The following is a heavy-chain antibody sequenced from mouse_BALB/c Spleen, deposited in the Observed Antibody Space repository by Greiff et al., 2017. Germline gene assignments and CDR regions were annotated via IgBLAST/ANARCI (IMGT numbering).Heavy chain of an antibody. Sequence: VQLQQSGAELVRSGASVKLSCTASGFNIKDYYMHWVKQRPEQGLEWIGWIDPENGDTEYAPKFQGKATMTADTSSNTAYLQLSSLTSEDTAVYYCARRGTTVVGDVWGAGTTVTVSS. CDR2: IDPENGDT. CDR3: ARRGTTVVGDV. CDR1: GFNIKDYY. J-gene: IGHJ1*01. V-gene: IGHV14-4*02. D-gene: IGHD1-1*01.